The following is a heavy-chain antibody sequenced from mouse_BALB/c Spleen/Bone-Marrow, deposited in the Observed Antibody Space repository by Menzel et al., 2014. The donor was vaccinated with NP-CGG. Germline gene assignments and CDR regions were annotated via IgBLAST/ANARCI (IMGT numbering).Heavy chain of an antibody. Sequence: EVKLVESGGGLVTPGGSLKLSCAASGFTFDSYNMSWVRQTPEKRLEWVAIISSGGGNTYYPDSVKGRFTISRDNAKNNLYLQMSSLRSEDTALYYCVRREYDDYFDYWGQGTTLTVSS. CDR1: GFTFDSYN. CDR2: ISSGGGNT. V-gene: IGHV5-9*03. D-gene: IGHD2-14*01. CDR3: VRREYDDYFDY. J-gene: IGHJ2*01.